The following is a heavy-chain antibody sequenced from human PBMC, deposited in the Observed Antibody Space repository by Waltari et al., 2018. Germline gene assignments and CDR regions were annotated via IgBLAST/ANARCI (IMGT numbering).Heavy chain of an antibody. CDR2: VYYTGAA. CDR1: GASITTYY. J-gene: IGHJ4*02. Sequence: QVQLQESGPDRVKPSETLSLICNVSGASITTYYWSWMRQSPGKRLEWIGYVYYTGAAKYNPSFGGRVTMSVDTSKSQFSLKLTSVTAADTAVYYCARDPAGDYGYWGQGTLVTVSA. D-gene: IGHD4-17*01. V-gene: IGHV4-59*01. CDR3: ARDPAGDYGY.